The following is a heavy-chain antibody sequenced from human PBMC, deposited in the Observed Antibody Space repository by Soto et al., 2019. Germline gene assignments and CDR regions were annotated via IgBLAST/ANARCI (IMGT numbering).Heavy chain of an antibody. D-gene: IGHD3-22*01. J-gene: IGHJ4*02. Sequence: QVQLVQSGAEVKKPGSSVKVSCKASGGTFSSYAISWVRQTPVQGLEWMGGIIPIFGTANYAQKFQGRVTITADESPSTAYMELSSLRSEDTAVYYCARTDYYDSSGYYGYFDYWGQGTLVTVSS. V-gene: IGHV1-69*01. CDR2: IIPIFGTA. CDR3: ARTDYYDSSGYYGYFDY. CDR1: GGTFSSYA.